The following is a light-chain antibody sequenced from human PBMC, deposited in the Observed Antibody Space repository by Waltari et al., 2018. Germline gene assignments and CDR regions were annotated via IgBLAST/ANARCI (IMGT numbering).Light chain of an antibody. J-gene: IGLJ2*01. CDR2: DLS. CDR1: SSDVGSDDS. Sequence: QSALTQPASVSGSPGQSITTSCTGSSSDVGSDDSVFWYQDHPGHAPKFIIYDLSNRPSGVSLRFTGSKSCSTASLTISGRQPEDDAYSDCTSQSRNKVVIFGGGTKLTVL. V-gene: IGLV2-14*03. CDR3: TSQSRNKVVI.